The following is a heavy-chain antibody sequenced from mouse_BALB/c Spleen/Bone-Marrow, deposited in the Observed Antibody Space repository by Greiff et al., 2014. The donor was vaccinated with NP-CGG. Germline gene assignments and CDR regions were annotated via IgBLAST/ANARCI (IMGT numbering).Heavy chain of an antibody. CDR2: IDPEIGNT. V-gene: IGHV14-1*02. J-gene: IGHJ2*01. CDR3: ARLFGTRDFDY. D-gene: IGHD4-1*01. Sequence: EVQLQQSGAEFVRPGALVKLSCKASGFNIKDYFMHWVKQRPEQGLEWIGWIDPEIGNTLYDPKFQGKASITADTSSNTAYLQLSSLTSEDTAVYYCARLFGTRDFDYWGQGTTLTVSS. CDR1: GFNIKDYF.